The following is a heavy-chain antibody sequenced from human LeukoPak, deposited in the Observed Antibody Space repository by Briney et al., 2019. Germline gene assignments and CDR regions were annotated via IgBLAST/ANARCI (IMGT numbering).Heavy chain of an antibody. Sequence: GGSLRLSCAASGFTFSSYGMSWVRQAPGKGLEWVSAISGSGGSTYYADSVKGRFTISRDNSKNTLYLQMNSLRAEDTAVYYCARAVQQLVLYYWGQGTLVTVSS. CDR2: ISGSGGST. CDR3: ARAVQQLVLYY. J-gene: IGHJ4*02. CDR1: GFTFSSYG. D-gene: IGHD6-13*01. V-gene: IGHV3-23*01.